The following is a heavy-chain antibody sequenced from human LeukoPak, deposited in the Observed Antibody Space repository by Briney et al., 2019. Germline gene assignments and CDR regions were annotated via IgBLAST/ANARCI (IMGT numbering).Heavy chain of an antibody. CDR3: AKDVGKWESLHFFDY. Sequence: GGSLRLSCAASGFTFSNYGMHWVRQAPGKGLEWVALIWYDGSNKYYADSVRGRFTISRDNSKNTLYLQMKSLRGDDTAVYYCAKDVGKWESLHFFDYWGQGTLVTVSS. D-gene: IGHD1-26*01. CDR2: IWYDGSNK. J-gene: IGHJ4*02. V-gene: IGHV3-33*06. CDR1: GFTFSNYG.